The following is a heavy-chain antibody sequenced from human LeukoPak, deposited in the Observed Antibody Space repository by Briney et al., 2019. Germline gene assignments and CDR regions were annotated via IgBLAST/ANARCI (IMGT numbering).Heavy chain of an antibody. CDR2: ISGSGDNT. Sequence: GGSLRLSCAASVFSFNNYAMIWVRQAPGKGLEWVSAISGSGDNTYYAHSVKGRFTISRDNSKNTLYLQMNSLRAEDTAIYYCARSNQADDYWGQGTLVTVSS. CDR3: ARSNQADDY. V-gene: IGHV3-23*01. CDR1: VFSFNNYA. J-gene: IGHJ4*02. D-gene: IGHD1-14*01.